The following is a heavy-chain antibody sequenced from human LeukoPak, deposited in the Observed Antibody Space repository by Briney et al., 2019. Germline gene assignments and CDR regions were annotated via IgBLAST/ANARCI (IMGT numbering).Heavy chain of an antibody. J-gene: IGHJ5*02. V-gene: IGHV4-34*01. CDR2: IHDGGST. D-gene: IGHD6-19*01. Sequence: SETLSLTCAVFGGFFTGYYWTWIRQPPGRGLEWIGEIHDGGSTKYHPSLKSRVTISVDKSKSQFSLNLGSVTAADTAVYYCASVRGYSSGWYASGFDPWGQGTLVTVSS. CDR3: ASVRGYSSGWYASGFDP. CDR1: GGFFTGYY.